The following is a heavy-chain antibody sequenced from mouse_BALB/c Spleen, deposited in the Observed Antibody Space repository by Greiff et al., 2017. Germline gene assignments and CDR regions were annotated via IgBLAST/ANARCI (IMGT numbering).Heavy chain of an antibody. J-gene: IGHJ3*01. CDR2: ISSGGGST. CDR3: ARDDYYGSRVAWFAY. CDR1: GFAFSSYD. D-gene: IGHD1-1*01. Sequence: DVKLVESGGGLVKPGGSLKLSCAASGFAFSSYDMSWVRQTPEKRLEWVAYISSGGGSTYYPDTVKGRFTISRDNAKNTLYLQMSSLKSEDTAMYYCARDDYYGSRVAWFAYWGQGTLVTVSA. V-gene: IGHV5-12-1*01.